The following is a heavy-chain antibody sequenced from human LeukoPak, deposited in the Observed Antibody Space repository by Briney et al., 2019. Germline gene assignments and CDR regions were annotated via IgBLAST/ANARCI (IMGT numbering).Heavy chain of an antibody. CDR2: ISYDGSNT. V-gene: IGHV3-30*18. CDR3: AKDGQLGGSSWFTLYFDY. CDR1: RFSFRSYD. J-gene: IGHJ4*02. Sequence: GGSLRLSCAASRFSFRSYDMHWVRQAPGKGLEWVAVISYDGSNTYYTDSVKGRFTISRDNSKNTLYLQTNSLRPEDTAVYYCAKDGQLGGSSWFTLYFDYWGQGTLVTVSS. D-gene: IGHD6-13*01.